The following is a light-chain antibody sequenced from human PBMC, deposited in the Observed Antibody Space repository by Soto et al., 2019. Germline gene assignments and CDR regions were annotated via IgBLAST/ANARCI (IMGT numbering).Light chain of an antibody. CDR2: DAS. CDR3: QQRSNWPPIT. V-gene: IGKV3-11*01. CDR1: QSVSSY. J-gene: IGKJ5*01. Sequence: DIVINQFPHTLSVSPGERATLSSSASQSVSSYLAWYQQKPGQAPRLLIYDASNRATGIPARFSGSGSGTDFTLTISSLEPEDFAVYYCQQRSNWPPITFGQGTRVEIK.